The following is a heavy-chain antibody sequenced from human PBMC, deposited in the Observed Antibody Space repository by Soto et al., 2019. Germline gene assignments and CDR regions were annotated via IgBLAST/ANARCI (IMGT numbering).Heavy chain of an antibody. Sequence: EVQLIESGGGLVQPGRSLRLSCAASGFTFEDFDMHWVRQPPGKGLEWVSTITWNNDRIAYADSVKGRVSISRDNAKKSLYLQTNSLRPEDTALYYCVEDMCWNYNFDYWGQGTLVTVSS. J-gene: IGHJ4*02. CDR2: ITWNNDRI. D-gene: IGHD1-7*01. V-gene: IGHV3-9*01. CDR3: VEDMCWNYNFDY. CDR1: GFTFEDFD.